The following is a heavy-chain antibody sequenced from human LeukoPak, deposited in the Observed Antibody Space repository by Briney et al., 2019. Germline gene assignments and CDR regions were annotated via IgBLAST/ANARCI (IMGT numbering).Heavy chain of an antibody. Sequence: ASVKVSCKASGYTFTGYYMHWVRQAPGQGLEWMGWINPNSGGTNYAQKFQGRVTMTRDTSISTAYMELSRLRSDDTAVYYYARLYCSSTSCYTDAFDIWGQGTMVTVSS. CDR2: INPNSGGT. CDR3: ARLYCSSTSCYTDAFDI. V-gene: IGHV1-2*02. J-gene: IGHJ3*02. CDR1: GYTFTGYY. D-gene: IGHD2-2*02.